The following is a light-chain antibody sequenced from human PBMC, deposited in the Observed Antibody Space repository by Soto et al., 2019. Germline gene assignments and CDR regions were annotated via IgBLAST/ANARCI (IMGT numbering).Light chain of an antibody. Sequence: ALTQPPSASGSPGQSVTISCTGTSSDVGGYNYVSWYQQHPGKVPKLMIYEVSKRPSGVPDRFSGSKSGNTASLTVSGLQAEDEADYYCSSYAGGNVVFGGGTKLTVL. CDR1: SSDVGGYNY. V-gene: IGLV2-8*01. J-gene: IGLJ2*01. CDR3: SSYAGGNVV. CDR2: EVS.